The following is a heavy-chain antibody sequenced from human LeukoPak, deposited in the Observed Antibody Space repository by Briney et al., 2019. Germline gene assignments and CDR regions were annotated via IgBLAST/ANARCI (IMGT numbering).Heavy chain of an antibody. CDR2: ISYDGSNK. CDR3: ARGPYGDYVWGFDY. CDR1: GFTFSSYG. Sequence: PGGSLRLSCAASGFTFSSYGMYWVRQAPGKGLEWVAVISYDGSNKDYADSMKGRFTISRDNSKNTVYLQMNSLRPEDTAVYYCARGPYGDYVWGFDYWGQGTLVTVSS. V-gene: IGHV3-30*03. J-gene: IGHJ4*02. D-gene: IGHD3-16*01.